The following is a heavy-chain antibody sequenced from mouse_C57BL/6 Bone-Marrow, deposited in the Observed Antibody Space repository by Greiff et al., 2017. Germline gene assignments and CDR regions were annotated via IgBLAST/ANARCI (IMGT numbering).Heavy chain of an antibody. Sequence: VKLQQSGAELVRPGASVRLSCKASGYTFTDYYINWVKPRPGQGLEWIARIYPGSGNTNYNEKSKGKATLTAEKSSSTAYMQLSSLTSEASAVYFCASGWLFAYWGQGTLVTVSA. D-gene: IGHD1-2*01. J-gene: IGHJ3*01. V-gene: IGHV1-76*01. CDR2: IYPGSGNT. CDR1: GYTFTDYY. CDR3: ASGWLFAY.